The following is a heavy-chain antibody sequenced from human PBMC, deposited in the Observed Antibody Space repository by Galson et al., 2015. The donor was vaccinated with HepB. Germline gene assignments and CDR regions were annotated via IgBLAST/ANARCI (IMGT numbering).Heavy chain of an antibody. Sequence: SLRLSCAASGFTFSNYGMHWVRQAPGKGLEWVAVISYDGSNKYYADSVKGRFTISRDNSKTTVYLQMNSLRAEDTAVYCCAKDGDIIYYYDSSGYYDYWGQGALVAVSS. D-gene: IGHD3-22*01. V-gene: IGHV3-30*18. J-gene: IGHJ4*02. CDR3: AKDGDIIYYYDSSGYYDY. CDR2: ISYDGSNK. CDR1: GFTFSNYG.